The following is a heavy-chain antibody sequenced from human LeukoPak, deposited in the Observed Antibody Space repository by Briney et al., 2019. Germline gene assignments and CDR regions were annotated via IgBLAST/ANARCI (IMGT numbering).Heavy chain of an antibody. J-gene: IGHJ4*02. Sequence: SETLSLTCTVSGGSISSSDYYWGWIRQPPGKGLEWIGSIYYSGSNYYNLSLQSRVTIFVDTSKNQFSLKLSSVTAADTAVYYCARRATYCSGGSCYLYYFDYWGQGTLVTVSS. CDR1: GGSISSSDYY. CDR3: ARRATYCSGGSCYLYYFDY. D-gene: IGHD2-15*01. V-gene: IGHV4-39*01. CDR2: IYYSGSN.